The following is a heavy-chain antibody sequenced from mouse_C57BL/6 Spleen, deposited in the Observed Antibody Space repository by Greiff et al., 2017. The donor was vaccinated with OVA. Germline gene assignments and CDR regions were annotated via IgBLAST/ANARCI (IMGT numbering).Heavy chain of an antibody. V-gene: IGHV1-75*01. J-gene: IGHJ1*03. CDR1: GYTFTDYY. Sequence: QVHVKQSGPELVKPGASVKISCKASGYTFTDYYINWVKQRPGQGLEWIGWIFPGSGSTYYNEKFKGKATLTVDKSSSTAYMLLSSLTSEDSAVYFCARWSITTVVATGYFDVWGTGTTVTVSS. CDR3: ARWSITTVVATGYFDV. CDR2: IFPGSGST. D-gene: IGHD1-1*01.